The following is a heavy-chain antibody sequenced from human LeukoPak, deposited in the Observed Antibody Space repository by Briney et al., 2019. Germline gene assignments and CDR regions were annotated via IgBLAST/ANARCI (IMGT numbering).Heavy chain of an antibody. CDR2: IDWDDDK. V-gene: IGHV2-70*01. D-gene: IGHD6-19*01. Sequence: SGPTLVNPTQTLTLTCTFSGFSLSTSGMCVSWIRQPPGKALEWLALIDWDDDKYYSTSLKTRLTISKDTSKNQVVLTMTNMDPVDTATYYRARSKLAVAGTGDAFDIWGQGTMVTVSS. CDR1: GFSLSTSGMC. J-gene: IGHJ3*02. CDR3: ARSKLAVAGTGDAFDI.